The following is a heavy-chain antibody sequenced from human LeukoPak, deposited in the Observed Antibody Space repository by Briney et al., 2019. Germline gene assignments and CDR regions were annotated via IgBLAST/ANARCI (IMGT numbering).Heavy chain of an antibody. Sequence: ASVKVSCKASGYTFTGYYMHWVRQAPGQGLEWMGWIKPNSGGTNYAQKFQGRVTMTRDTSISTAYMEVSRLRSDDTAVYYCARVEKPRPYYYYYMDVWGKGTTVTVSS. CDR2: IKPNSGGT. CDR3: ARVEKPRPYYYYYMDV. CDR1: GYTFTGYY. D-gene: IGHD5-24*01. V-gene: IGHV1-2*02. J-gene: IGHJ6*03.